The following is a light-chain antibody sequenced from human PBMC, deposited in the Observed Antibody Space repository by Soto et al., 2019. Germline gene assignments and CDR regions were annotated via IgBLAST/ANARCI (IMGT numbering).Light chain of an antibody. V-gene: IGLV1-44*01. J-gene: IGLJ3*02. CDR2: NNN. CDR1: WSNIGDNT. Sequence: QSVLTQPPSASGTPGQRVTISCSGSWSNIGDNTVDWYQQLPGTAPKLLIYNNNQRPSGVPARFSGSKSGTSASLAISGLQSGEEVDYYCAAGDDNLKGGVFGGGTKLTVL. CDR3: AAGDDNLKGGV.